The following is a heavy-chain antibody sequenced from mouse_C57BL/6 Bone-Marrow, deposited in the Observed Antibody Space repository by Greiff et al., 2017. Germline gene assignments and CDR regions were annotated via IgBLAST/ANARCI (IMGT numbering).Heavy chain of an antibody. J-gene: IGHJ3*01. CDR1: GYTFTSYG. CDR2: IYPRSGNT. CDR3: ARRRKLTETWFAY. Sequence: QVQLQQSGAELARPGASVKLSCKASGYTFTSYGISWVKQRPGQGLEWIGEIYPRSGNTYYNEKFKGKATLTADKSSSTAYMELRSLTSEDSAVYFCARRRKLTETWFAYWGQGTLVTVSA. V-gene: IGHV1-81*01. D-gene: IGHD4-1*01.